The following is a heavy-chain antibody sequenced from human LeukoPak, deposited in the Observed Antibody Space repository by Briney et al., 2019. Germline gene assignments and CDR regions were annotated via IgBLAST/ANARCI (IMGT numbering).Heavy chain of an antibody. V-gene: IGHV4-59*01. CDR2: IYYSGST. Sequence: PSETLSLTCAVYGGSFSGYYWSWIRQPPGKGLEWIGYIYYSGSTNYNPSLKSRVTISVDTSKNQFSLKLSSVTAADTAVYYCARSGTYYYDSSGYDYGMDVWGQGTTVTVSS. J-gene: IGHJ6*02. CDR3: ARSGTYYYDSSGYDYGMDV. D-gene: IGHD3-22*01. CDR1: GGSFSGYY.